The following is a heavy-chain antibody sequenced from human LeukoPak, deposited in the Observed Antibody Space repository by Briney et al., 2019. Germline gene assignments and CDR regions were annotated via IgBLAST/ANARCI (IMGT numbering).Heavy chain of an antibody. D-gene: IGHD4-17*01. CDR3: ARVPPMVTTWFDY. CDR1: VGTCSNYA. Sequence: ASVTVSCKASVGTCSNYAISWVGKAPGQALEWTGRLIPSFGKANYAQKFTGRVTITTVDSTRRAYMELSRLSSEDTAVYYCARVPPMVTTWFDYWGQGTLVTVSS. J-gene: IGHJ4*02. CDR2: LIPSFGKA. V-gene: IGHV1-69*05.